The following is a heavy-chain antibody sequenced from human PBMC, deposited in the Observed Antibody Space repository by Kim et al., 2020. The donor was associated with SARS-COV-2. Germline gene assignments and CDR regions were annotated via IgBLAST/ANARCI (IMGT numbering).Heavy chain of an antibody. D-gene: IGHD2-2*01. V-gene: IGHV3-30*18. Sequence: GGSLRLSCAASGFTFSSYGMHWVRQAPGKGLEWVAVISYDGSNKYYADSVKGRFTISRYNSKNTLYLQMNSLRAEDTAVYYCAKDEDIVVAYYYGMDVWG. CDR1: GFTFSSYG. CDR2: ISYDGSNK. CDR3: AKDEDIVVAYYYGMDV. J-gene: IGHJ6*01.